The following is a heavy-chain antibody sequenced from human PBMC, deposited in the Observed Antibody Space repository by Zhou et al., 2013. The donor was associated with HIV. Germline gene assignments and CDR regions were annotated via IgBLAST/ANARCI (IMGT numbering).Heavy chain of an antibody. CDR3: TRDEQERYYYYGMDV. CDR2: ISAYNGHT. V-gene: IGHV1-18*01. Sequence: QVQLVQSGAEVKPPGASVKVSCKVVGYTLANLAIHWVRQPPGQGLEWMGWISAYNGHTNYAQNIQGRVTMTTDTSTSTAYMELRSLRSDDTAVYYCTRDEQERYYYYGMDVWGQGTTVTVSS. CDR1: GYTLANLA. J-gene: IGHJ6*02. D-gene: IGHD6-13*01.